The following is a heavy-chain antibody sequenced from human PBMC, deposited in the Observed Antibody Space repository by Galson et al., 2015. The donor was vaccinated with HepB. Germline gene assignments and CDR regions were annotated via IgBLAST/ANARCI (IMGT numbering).Heavy chain of an antibody. CDR2: INSDGTYV. CDR3: AREFVAVAGRNSDSFDI. D-gene: IGHD6-19*01. V-gene: IGHV3-74*01. Sequence: SLRLSCAASGFTFSSYWMYWVRQVPGKGLVWVSRINSDGTYVNYADSGQGRFTLSRDNAKNTLTLRMDSLRVEDTAVYYCAREFVAVAGRNSDSFDIWGQGTLVTVSS. CDR1: GFTFSSYW. J-gene: IGHJ3*02.